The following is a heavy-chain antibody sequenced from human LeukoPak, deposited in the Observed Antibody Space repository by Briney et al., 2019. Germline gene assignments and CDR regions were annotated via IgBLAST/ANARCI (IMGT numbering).Heavy chain of an antibody. D-gene: IGHD1-26*01. J-gene: IGHJ4*02. Sequence: ASVKVSCKVSGYTLTELSMHWVRQAPGKGLEWMGGFDPEDGETIYAQKFQGRVTTTEDTSTDTAYMELSSLRSEDTAVYYCAREGRSDYYFDYWGQGTLVTVSS. CDR1: GYTLTELS. CDR2: FDPEDGET. CDR3: AREGRSDYYFDY. V-gene: IGHV1-24*01.